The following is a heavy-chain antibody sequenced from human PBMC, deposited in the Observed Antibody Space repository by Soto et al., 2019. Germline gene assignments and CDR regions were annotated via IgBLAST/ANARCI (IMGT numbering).Heavy chain of an antibody. J-gene: IGHJ4*02. CDR3: ARLLSWGVVTATTFFDY. V-gene: IGHV4-39*01. CDR1: GGSISSSSYY. CDR2: IYYSGST. D-gene: IGHD2-21*02. Sequence: QLQLQESGPGLVKPSETLSLTCTVSGGSISSSSYYWGWIRQPPWKGLEWIGSIYYSGSTYYNPSLKSRVTISVDTSKNQFSLKLSSVTAADTAVYYCARLLSWGVVTATTFFDYWGQGTLVTVSS.